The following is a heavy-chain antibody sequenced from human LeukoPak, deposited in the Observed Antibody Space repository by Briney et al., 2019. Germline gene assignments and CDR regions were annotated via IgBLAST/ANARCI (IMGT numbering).Heavy chain of an antibody. D-gene: IGHD3-10*01. J-gene: IGHJ3*02. CDR1: GYTFTSYG. V-gene: IGHV1-18*01. Sequence: EASVKVSCKASGYTFTSYGISWVRQAPGQGLEWMGWISAYNGNTNYAQKFQGRVTMTRDTSISTAHMELSRLRSDDTAVYYCAKNIWFGESSDAFHIWGRGTMVTVSS. CDR2: ISAYNGNT. CDR3: AKNIWFGESSDAFHI.